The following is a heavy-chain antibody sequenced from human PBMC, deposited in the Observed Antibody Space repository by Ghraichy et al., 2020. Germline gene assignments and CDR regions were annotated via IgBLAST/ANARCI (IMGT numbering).Heavy chain of an antibody. CDR1: GGTFSSYA. J-gene: IGHJ4*02. CDR3: ARDPFTYCSSTSCQAHY. V-gene: IGHV1-69*04. D-gene: IGHD2-2*01. Sequence: SVKVSCKASGGTFSSYAISWVRQAPGQGLEWMGRIIPILGISNYAQKFQGRVTITADKSTSTAYMELSSLRSEDTAVYYCARDPFTYCSSTSCQAHYWGQGTLVTVSS. CDR2: IIPILGIS.